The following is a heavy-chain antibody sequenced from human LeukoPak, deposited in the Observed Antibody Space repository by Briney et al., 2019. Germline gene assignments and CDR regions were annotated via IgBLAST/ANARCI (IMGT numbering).Heavy chain of an antibody. CDR2: ISGSGGST. V-gene: IGHV3-23*01. Sequence: GGSLRLSCVVSGFTFSSYAMSWVRQAPGKGLEWGSGISGSGGSTYYADSVKGRFTISRDNSKNTLYLQMNSLRAEDTAVYYCAKDRHAPGRYCSSTTCFPFDPWGQGTLVTVSS. J-gene: IGHJ5*02. D-gene: IGHD2-2*01. CDR1: GFTFSSYA. CDR3: AKDRHAPGRYCSSTTCFPFDP.